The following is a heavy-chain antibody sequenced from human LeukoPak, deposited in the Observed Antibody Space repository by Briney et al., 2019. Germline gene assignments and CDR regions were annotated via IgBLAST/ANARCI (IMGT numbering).Heavy chain of an antibody. CDR2: IYYSGGNT. V-gene: IGHV3-23*01. CDR1: GFMFSNFA. Sequence: GGSLRLSCAASGFMFSNFAMSWVRQAPGKGLEWVSTIYYSGGNTYSADSVKGRFTISRDNAKNTLYLQMNSLRAEDTAVYYCAKDQGQAVVPRRFDNWGQGTLDTVSS. CDR3: AKDQGQAVVPRRFDN. J-gene: IGHJ4*02. D-gene: IGHD2-2*01.